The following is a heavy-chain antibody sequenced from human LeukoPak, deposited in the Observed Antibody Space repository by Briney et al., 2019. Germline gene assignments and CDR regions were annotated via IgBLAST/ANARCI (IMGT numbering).Heavy chain of an antibody. D-gene: IGHD3-3*01. J-gene: IGHJ6*03. CDR3: ARGAYDFWSGYYYPGYYYYMDV. V-gene: IGHV4-59*01. CDR2: IYYSGST. CDR1: GGSISSYY. Sequence: NASETLSLTCTVSGGSISSYYWSWIRQPPGKGLEWIGYIYYSGSTNYNPSLKSRVTISVDTSKNQFSLKLSSVTAADTAVYYCARGAYDFWSGYYYPGYYYYMDVWGKGTTVTVSS.